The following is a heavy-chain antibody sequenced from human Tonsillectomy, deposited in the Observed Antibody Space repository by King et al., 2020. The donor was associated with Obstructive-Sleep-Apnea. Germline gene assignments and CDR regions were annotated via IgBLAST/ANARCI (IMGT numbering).Heavy chain of an antibody. CDR1: GFTFSHYG. CDR3: AKERITMIVVAEFDY. V-gene: IGHV3-30*02. Sequence: VQLVESGGGVVQPGRSLRLSCAASGFTFSHYGMHWVRQAPGKGLEWVAFIQFDGSNKYYADSVKGRFNISRDNSKNTLYLQMNSLRAEDTAFYYCAKERITMIVVAEFDYWGQGTLVTVSS. D-gene: IGHD3-22*01. CDR2: IQFDGSNK. J-gene: IGHJ4*02.